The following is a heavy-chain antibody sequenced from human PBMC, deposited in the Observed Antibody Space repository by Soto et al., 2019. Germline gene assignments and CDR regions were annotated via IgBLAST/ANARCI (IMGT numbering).Heavy chain of an antibody. Sequence: ESGGGVVQPGRSLTITCAASGFTLGTYGMHWVRQAPGKGLAWVAVISNDGGDKYYSDSVMGRFTISRDNSKNTLFLQMNSLRAEDTAVYFCAKEFFDSSGFYPSLDALDIWGQGTVVTVSS. CDR1: GFTLGTYG. CDR3: AKEFFDSSGFYPSLDALDI. CDR2: ISNDGGDK. D-gene: IGHD3-22*01. V-gene: IGHV3-30*18. J-gene: IGHJ3*02.